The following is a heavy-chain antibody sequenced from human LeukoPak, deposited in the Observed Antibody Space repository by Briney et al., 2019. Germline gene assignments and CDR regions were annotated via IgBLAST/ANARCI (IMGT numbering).Heavy chain of an antibody. CDR2: INPNSGGT. V-gene: IGHV1-2*02. CDR3: ARVPSWGATYEDYYYYMDV. J-gene: IGHJ6*03. D-gene: IGHD1-26*01. Sequence: EASVKVSCKASGYTFTGYYMHWVRQAPGQGLEWMGWINPNSGGTNYAQKFQGRVTMTRDTSISTAYMELSRLRSDDTAVYYCARVPSWGATYEDYYYYMDVWGKGTTVTVSS. CDR1: GYTFTGYY.